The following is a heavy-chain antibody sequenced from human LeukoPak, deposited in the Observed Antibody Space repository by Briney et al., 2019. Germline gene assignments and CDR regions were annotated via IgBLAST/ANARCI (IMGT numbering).Heavy chain of an antibody. Sequence: PSETLSLTCTVSGGSVSSYYWSWIRRPPGRGLEWIAYLSHSGSSDSNPSLTSRVTTLVDTSKNQFSLKLTSVTAADTAVYYCARAIAAGGKGWFDPWGQGTLVTVSP. CDR2: LSHSGSS. D-gene: IGHD6-13*01. CDR3: ARAIAAGGKGWFDP. J-gene: IGHJ5*02. V-gene: IGHV4-59*02. CDR1: GGSVSSYY.